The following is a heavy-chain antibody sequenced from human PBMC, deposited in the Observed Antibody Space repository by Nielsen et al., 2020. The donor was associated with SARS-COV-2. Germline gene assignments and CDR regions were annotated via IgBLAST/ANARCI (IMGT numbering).Heavy chain of an antibody. V-gene: IGHV3-33*01. CDR3: ARAMTTVTTSPWEY. Sequence: GGSLRLSCAASGFTFSSYGMHWVRQAPGKGLEWVAVIWYDGSNKYYADSVKGRFTISRDNSKNTLYLQMNSLRAEDTAVYYCARAMTTVTTSPWEYWGQGTLVTVSS. CDR1: GFTFSSYG. CDR2: IWYDGSNK. J-gene: IGHJ4*02. D-gene: IGHD4-17*01.